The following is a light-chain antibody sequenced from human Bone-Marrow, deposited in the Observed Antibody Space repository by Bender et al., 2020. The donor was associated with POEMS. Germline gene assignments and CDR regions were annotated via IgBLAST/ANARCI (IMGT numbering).Light chain of an antibody. V-gene: IGLV2-23*02. CDR2: EVS. J-gene: IGLJ2*01. Sequence: QPALTQPASVSGSPGQSITISCSGASNDIGNYNLVTWYQQHPGKAPKFVIYEVSKRPSGVSNRFSGSKSGNTASLTISGLQADDEADYYCCSYAGRSTYVVFGGGTKLTVL. CDR1: SNDIGNYNL. CDR3: CSYAGRSTYVV.